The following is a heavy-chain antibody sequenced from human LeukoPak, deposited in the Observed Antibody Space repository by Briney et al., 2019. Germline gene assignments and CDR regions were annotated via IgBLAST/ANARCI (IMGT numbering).Heavy chain of an antibody. V-gene: IGHV3-23*01. CDR3: AKIGTINGGSYYGGDY. CDR1: GFTFSSYA. D-gene: IGHD1-26*01. Sequence: QSGGSLRLSCAASGFTFSSYAMSWVRQAPGKGLEWVSAISGSGGSTYYADSVKGRFTISRDNSKNTLYLQMNSLRAEDTAVYYCAKIGTINGGSYYGGDYWGQGTLVTVSS. CDR2: ISGSGGST. J-gene: IGHJ4*02.